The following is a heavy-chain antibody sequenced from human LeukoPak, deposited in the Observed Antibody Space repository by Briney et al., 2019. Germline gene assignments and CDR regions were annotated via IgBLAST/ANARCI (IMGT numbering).Heavy chain of an antibody. CDR2: ISWDSGSI. CDR1: GFTFDDYA. J-gene: IGHJ3*02. CDR3: AKDVADAARPSDAFDI. V-gene: IGHV3-9*01. Sequence: GGSLRLPCAASGFTFDDYAMHWVRQAPGKGLEGVSGISWDSGSIGYADSVKGRFTISRDNGKSSLYLQMNSLRAEDTALYYCAKDVADAARPSDAFDIWGQGTMVTVSS. D-gene: IGHD6-6*01.